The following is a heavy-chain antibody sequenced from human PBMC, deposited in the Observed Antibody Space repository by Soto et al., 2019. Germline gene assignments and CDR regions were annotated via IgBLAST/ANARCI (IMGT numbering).Heavy chain of an antibody. CDR2: ISTYNGNT. CDR3: AREYCSEGVCYGVDY. CDR1: GYTFTNFG. V-gene: IGHV1-18*01. J-gene: IGHJ4*02. D-gene: IGHD2-8*01. Sequence: GASVKVSCKASGYTFTNFGISCVRQAPGQGLEWMGWISTYNGNTNSAQMLQGRVTMTTDTSTSTVYMELRSLISDDTAIYYCAREYCSEGVCYGVDYWGQGTLVTVSS.